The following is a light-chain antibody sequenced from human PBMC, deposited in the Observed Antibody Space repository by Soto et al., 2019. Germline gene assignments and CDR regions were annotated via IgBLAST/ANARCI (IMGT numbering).Light chain of an antibody. CDR3: NSYASGNARV. Sequence: QSVLTQPASVSGSPGQSITISCTGTSSDIGDYDYVSWYQQHPGKAPKLLISEVSNRPSGVSNRFSGSKSGNTASLTISGLPAEDEADYYCNSYASGNARVFGTGTKLTVL. CDR2: EVS. J-gene: IGLJ1*01. CDR1: SSDIGDYDY. V-gene: IGLV2-14*01.